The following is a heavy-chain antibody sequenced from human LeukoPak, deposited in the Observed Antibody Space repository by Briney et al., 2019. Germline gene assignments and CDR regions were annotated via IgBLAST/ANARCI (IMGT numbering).Heavy chain of an antibody. D-gene: IGHD5-12*01. Sequence: ASVKVSCKASGGTFSSYAISWVRQAPGQGLEWMGWISAYNGNTNYAQKLQGRVTMTTDTSTSTAYMELRSLRSDDTAVYYCAREEDSGYDLVGGYYYGMDVWGQGTTVTVSS. J-gene: IGHJ6*02. CDR3: AREEDSGYDLVGGYYYGMDV. CDR2: ISAYNGNT. CDR1: GGTFSSYA. V-gene: IGHV1-18*01.